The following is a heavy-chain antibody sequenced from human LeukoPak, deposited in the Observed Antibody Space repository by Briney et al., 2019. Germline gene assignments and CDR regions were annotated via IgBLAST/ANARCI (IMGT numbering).Heavy chain of an antibody. Sequence: SETLSLTCAVSGGSISNSSFYWGWIRQPPGKGLEWIGSLYYIGSTYYNPSLKSRVTISVDTSKNQVSLKLTSLTAADTAVYYCARRDYDSSGAFDIWGQGTMVTVSS. CDR3: ARRDYDSSGAFDI. D-gene: IGHD3-22*01. J-gene: IGHJ3*02. V-gene: IGHV4-39*01. CDR1: GGSISNSSFY. CDR2: LYYIGST.